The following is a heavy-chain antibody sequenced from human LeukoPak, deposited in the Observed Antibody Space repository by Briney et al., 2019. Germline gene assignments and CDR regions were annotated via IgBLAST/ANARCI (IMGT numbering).Heavy chain of an antibody. Sequence: PGGSLRLSCAASGFTFSSYAMNWVRQAPGKGLEWVSAISGSGGSTYYADSVKGRFTISRDNSKNTLYLQMNSLKASDTAMYYCARGNGRFRDSTPSNGYYYYMDVWGKGTTVTISS. D-gene: IGHD3-10*01. J-gene: IGHJ6*03. CDR1: GFTFSSYA. CDR3: ARGNGRFRDSTPSNGYYYYMDV. CDR2: ISGSGGST. V-gene: IGHV3-23*01.